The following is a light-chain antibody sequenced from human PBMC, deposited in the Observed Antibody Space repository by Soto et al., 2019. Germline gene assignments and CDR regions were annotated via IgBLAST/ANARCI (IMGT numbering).Light chain of an antibody. CDR2: DVT. V-gene: IGLV2-14*01. CDR1: SSDVGGYNY. J-gene: IGLJ1*01. Sequence: QSVLTQPAYVSGSAGQSITISCTGTSSDVGGYNYVSWYQQHPVKAPKLMIYDVTNRPSGVSDRFSGSKSGNTASLTISGLQAEDEADYYCSSYTSSSTPYVFGTGTKVTVL. CDR3: SSYTSSSTPYV.